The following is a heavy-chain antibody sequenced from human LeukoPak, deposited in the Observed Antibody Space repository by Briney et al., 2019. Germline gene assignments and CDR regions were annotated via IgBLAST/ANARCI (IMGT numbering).Heavy chain of an antibody. Sequence: SPTLSLTCVISGDSVSSNSAAWNWRRQSPSRGLEWLGRTYYRSKWYNDYAVSVKSRITINPDTSKNQFFMQLNSVTPEDTAVYYCARETSHFDYWGQGTLVTVSS. CDR3: ARETSHFDY. CDR1: GDSVSSNSAA. J-gene: IGHJ4*02. V-gene: IGHV6-1*01. CDR2: TYYRSKWYN.